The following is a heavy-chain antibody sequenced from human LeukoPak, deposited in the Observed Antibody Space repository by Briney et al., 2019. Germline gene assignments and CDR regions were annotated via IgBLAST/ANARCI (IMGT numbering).Heavy chain of an antibody. CDR1: GFTFDDYA. D-gene: IGHD7-27*01. CDR2: ISWNSGSI. V-gene: IGHV3-9*01. CDR3: AKVWGSAFDI. J-gene: IGHJ3*02. Sequence: GGSLRLSCAASGFTFDDYAMHWVRQAPGKGLEWVSGISWNSGSIGYADSVKGRFTISRDNAKNSLYLQMNSLRAEDTALYYCAKVWGSAFDIWGQGTMVTVSS.